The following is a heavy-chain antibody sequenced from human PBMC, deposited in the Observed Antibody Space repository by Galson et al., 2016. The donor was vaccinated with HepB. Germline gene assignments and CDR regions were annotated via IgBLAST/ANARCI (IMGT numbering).Heavy chain of an antibody. V-gene: IGHV3-23*01. Sequence: SLRLSCAASGITFSSYAMSWVRQAPGKGLEWVSAISGSGGSTYYADSVKGRFTISRDNSKSTLYLQMNSLRAEDTAVYYCARVSAFWSGLPDHWGQGTQVTVS. CDR2: ISGSGGST. CDR3: ARVSAFWSGLPDH. CDR1: GITFSSYA. D-gene: IGHD3-3*01. J-gene: IGHJ4*02.